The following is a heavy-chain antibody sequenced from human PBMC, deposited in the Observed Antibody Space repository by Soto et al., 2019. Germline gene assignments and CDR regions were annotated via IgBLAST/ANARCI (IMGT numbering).Heavy chain of an antibody. CDR3: ARAGVGANPNDY. J-gene: IGHJ4*02. CDR1: GYTFTSYA. CDR2: INAGNGNT. Sequence: QVQLVQSGAEEKKSGASVKVSCKASGYTFTSYAMHWVRQAPGQRLEWMGWINAGNGNTKYSQKFQGRVTITRDTSASTAYMELSSLRSEDTAVYYCARAGVGANPNDYWGQGTLVTVSS. V-gene: IGHV1-3*05. D-gene: IGHD1-26*01.